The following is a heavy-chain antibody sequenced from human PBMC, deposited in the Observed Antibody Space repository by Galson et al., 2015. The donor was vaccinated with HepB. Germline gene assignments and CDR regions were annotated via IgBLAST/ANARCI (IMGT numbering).Heavy chain of an antibody. Sequence: SLRLSCAASGFTFSSYGTHWVRQAPGKGLEWVAVITYDGSNTYYADSVKGRFTISRDNSKNTLYLQMNSLRAEDTAVYYCAKDGVDCSGGSCCWTHFDYWGQGTLVTVSS. D-gene: IGHD2-15*01. CDR3: AKDGVDCSGGSCCWTHFDY. J-gene: IGHJ4*02. V-gene: IGHV3-30*18. CDR1: GFTFSSYG. CDR2: ITYDGSNT.